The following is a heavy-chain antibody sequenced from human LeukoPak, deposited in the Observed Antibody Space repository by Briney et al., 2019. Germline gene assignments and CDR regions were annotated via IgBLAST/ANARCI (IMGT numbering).Heavy chain of an antibody. J-gene: IGHJ4*02. Sequence: PGGSLRLSCAASGFTFSSYGMHWVRQAPGKGLEWVAFIRYDGSNKYYADSVKGRFTISRDNSKNTLYLQMNSLRAEDTAVYYCARVGPIAVADSGDYWGQGTLVTVSS. CDR2: IRYDGSNK. V-gene: IGHV3-30*02. CDR1: GFTFSSYG. D-gene: IGHD6-19*01. CDR3: ARVGPIAVADSGDY.